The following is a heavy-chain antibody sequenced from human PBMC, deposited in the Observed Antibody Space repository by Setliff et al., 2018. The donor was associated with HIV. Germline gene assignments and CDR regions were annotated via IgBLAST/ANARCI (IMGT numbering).Heavy chain of an antibody. D-gene: IGHD3-3*01. Sequence: HPGGSLRLSCAASGFSFNTYGMHWVRLAPGKGLEWVAVLWNDGTNIYYADSVKGRFTLSRDNPKNTLYLQMDSLRSDDMAVYYCARDGNSYYNFWSGNYYYYY. CDR1: GFSFNTYG. CDR3: ARDGNSYYNFWSGNYYYYY. CDR2: LWNDGTNI. J-gene: IGHJ6*01. V-gene: IGHV3-33*01.